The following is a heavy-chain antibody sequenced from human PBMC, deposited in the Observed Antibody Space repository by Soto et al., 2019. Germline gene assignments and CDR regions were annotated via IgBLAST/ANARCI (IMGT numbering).Heavy chain of an antibody. D-gene: IGHD5-18*01. CDR3: ARVLYSYGHFDY. J-gene: IGHJ4*02. V-gene: IGHV1-46*03. Sequence: ASVKVSCKASGYIFTSYYMHWVRPAPGQGLEWMGIINPSGGSTSYAQKFQGRVTMTRDTSTSTVYMELSSLRSEDTAVYYCARVLYSYGHFDYWGQGTLVTVSS. CDR2: INPSGGST. CDR1: GYIFTSYY.